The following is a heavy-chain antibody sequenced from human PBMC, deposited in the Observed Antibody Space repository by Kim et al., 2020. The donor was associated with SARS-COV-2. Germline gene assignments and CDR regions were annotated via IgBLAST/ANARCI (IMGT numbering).Heavy chain of an antibody. V-gene: IGHV4-39*07. D-gene: IGHD5-18*01. Sequence: SETLSLTCSVSGGYVSSISYFWGWFRQPPGKGLEWIASIHYTGSTYYNPSLESRVTISVDTSKDQFSLKVNSVTAADTAVYYCARAWNTAMVNFWGQGTL. CDR1: GGYVSSISYF. CDR3: ARAWNTAMVNF. J-gene: IGHJ4*02. CDR2: IHYTGST.